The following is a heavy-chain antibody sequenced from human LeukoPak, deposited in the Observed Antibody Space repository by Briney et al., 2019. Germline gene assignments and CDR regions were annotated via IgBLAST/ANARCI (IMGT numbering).Heavy chain of an antibody. CDR2: INTSGST. V-gene: IGHV4-4*07. CDR1: GGSISNCY. CDR3: ARGRAVAEY. Sequence: SETLSLTCTVSGGSISNCYWSWIRQPAGKGLEWIGRINTSGSTSYNPSLKSRVTMSADTSKNQFSLQLSSVTATDTAVYYCARGRAVAEYWGQGTLVTVSS. D-gene: IGHD6-19*01. J-gene: IGHJ4*02.